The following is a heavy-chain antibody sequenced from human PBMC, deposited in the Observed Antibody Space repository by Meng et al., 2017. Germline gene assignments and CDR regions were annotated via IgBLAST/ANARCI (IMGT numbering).Heavy chain of an antibody. D-gene: IGHD2-15*01. J-gene: IGHJ4*02. CDR3: ARVVAATTLFLDY. CDR2: IYHSGST. V-gene: IGHV4-4*02. CDR1: GGSISSSNW. Sequence: QGQLEEAGPGLGKPSGPPSLTCAVSGGSISSSNWWSWVRQPPGKGLELIGEIYHSGSTNYNPSLKSRVTISVDKSKNQFSLKLSSVTAADTAVYYCARVVAATTLFLDYWGQGTLVTVSS.